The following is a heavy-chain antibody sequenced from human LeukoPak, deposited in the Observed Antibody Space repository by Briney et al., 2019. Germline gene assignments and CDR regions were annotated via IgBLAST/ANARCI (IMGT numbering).Heavy chain of an antibody. CDR1: GYTFSSYG. D-gene: IGHD4-17*01. CDR2: ISACNGNT. J-gene: IGHJ6*03. V-gene: IGHV1-18*01. Sequence: GASVKVSCKASGYTFSSYGISWVRQAPGQGLEWMGWISACNGNTNYAQKLQGRVTMTTDISTSTAYMELRSLRSDDTAVYYCARYDGDRPLNKYYMDVWGKGTTVTISS. CDR3: ARYDGDRPLNKYYMDV.